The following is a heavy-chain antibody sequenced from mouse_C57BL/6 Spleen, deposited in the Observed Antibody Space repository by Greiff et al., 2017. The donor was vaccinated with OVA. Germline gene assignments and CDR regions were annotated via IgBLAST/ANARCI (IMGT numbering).Heavy chain of an antibody. J-gene: IGHJ3*01. CDR1: GYTFTSYW. V-gene: IGHV1-50*01. CDR3: ARFRDKGCAY. CDR2: IDPSDSYT. Sequence: QVQLQQPGAELVKPGASVKLSCKASGYTFTSYWMQWVKQRPGQGLEWIGEIDPSDSYTNYNHKFKGKATLTVATSSSTAYTQLSSLTSEDAAVYYCARFRDKGCAYWGQGTLVTVSA.